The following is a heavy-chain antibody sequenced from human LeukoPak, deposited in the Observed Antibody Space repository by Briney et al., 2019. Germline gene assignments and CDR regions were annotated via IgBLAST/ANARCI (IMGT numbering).Heavy chain of an antibody. CDR3: ARGITMLRGVIYNY. CDR1: GFTFSSYE. D-gene: IGHD3-10*01. V-gene: IGHV3-48*03. CDR2: ISSSGSTI. J-gene: IGHJ4*02. Sequence: GGSLRLSCAASGFTFSSYEMNWVRQAPGKGLEWVSYISSSGSTIYYADSVKGRFTISRDNAKNSLYLQMNSLRAEDTAVYYCARGITMLRGVIYNYWGQGTLVTVSS.